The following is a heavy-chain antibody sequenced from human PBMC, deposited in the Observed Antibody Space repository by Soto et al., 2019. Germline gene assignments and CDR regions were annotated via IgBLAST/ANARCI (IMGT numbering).Heavy chain of an antibody. V-gene: IGHV1-18*01. CDR2: ISPYNGNT. CDR3: ATQIDTVMVFRD. D-gene: IGHD5-18*01. J-gene: IGHJ4*02. Sequence: QVQLVQSGAEVKKPGASVKVSCKASDKTFLSYGITWVRQGPGQGLEWMGWISPYNGNTNYAQKLQGRVTMTPATSSITAYMELRSLRSDDTAVYYCATQIDTVMVFRDWGQGTLVTVSS. CDR1: DKTFLSYG.